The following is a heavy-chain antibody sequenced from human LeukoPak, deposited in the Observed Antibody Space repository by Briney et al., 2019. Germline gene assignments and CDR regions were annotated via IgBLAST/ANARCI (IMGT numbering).Heavy chain of an antibody. V-gene: IGHV3-21*04. CDR2: ISSSGSYI. J-gene: IGHJ3*02. CDR1: GFTFSSYS. D-gene: IGHD2-2*01. CDR3: AKDTSLLGYCSSTSCPHLAFDI. Sequence: PGGSLRLSCAASGFTFSSYSMNWVRQAPGKGLEWVSSISSSGSYIYYADSVKGRFTISRDNSKNTLYLQMNSLRAEDTAVYYCAKDTSLLGYCSSTSCPHLAFDIWGQGTMVTVSS.